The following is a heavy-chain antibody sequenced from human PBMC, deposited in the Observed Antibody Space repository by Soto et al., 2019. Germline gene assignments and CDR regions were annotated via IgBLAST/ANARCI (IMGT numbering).Heavy chain of an antibody. V-gene: IGHV2-70*04. Sequence: SGPTLVNPTQTLTLTYTFSGFSLSSSGMRVSWIRQPPGKALEWLARIDWDDDKFYTTSLRTRLTISKDTSKNQVVLRMTNMDPVDTATYYCAKTGTDGSWFDPWGQGTLVTVSS. D-gene: IGHD1-1*01. CDR3: AKTGTDGSWFDP. J-gene: IGHJ5*02. CDR2: IDWDDDK. CDR1: GFSLSSSGMR.